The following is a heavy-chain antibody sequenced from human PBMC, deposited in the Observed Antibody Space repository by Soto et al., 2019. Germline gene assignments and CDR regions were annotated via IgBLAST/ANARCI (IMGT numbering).Heavy chain of an antibody. CDR3: ARGARAVVVVPAAILNY. Sequence: ASVKVSCKASGYTFTGYYMHWVRQAPGQGLEWMGWINPNSGGTNYAQKNQGWVTMTRDTSISTAYLELSRLRSDDTALYYCARGARAVVVVPAAILNYWGQGTLVTVSS. D-gene: IGHD2-2*01. CDR2: INPNSGGT. CDR1: GYTFTGYY. J-gene: IGHJ4*02. V-gene: IGHV1-2*04.